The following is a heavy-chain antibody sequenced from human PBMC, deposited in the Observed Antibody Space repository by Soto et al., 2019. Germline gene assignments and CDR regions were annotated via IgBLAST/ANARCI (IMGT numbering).Heavy chain of an antibody. V-gene: IGHV4-30-2*01. CDR3: ARATQPHYFDY. CDR2: IYHSGST. J-gene: IGHJ4*02. CDR1: GGSISSGGYS. Sequence: SETLSLTCAVSGGSISSGGYSWSWIRQPPGKGLEWIGYIYHSGSTYYNPSLKSRVTISVDRSKNQFSLKLSSVTAAVTAVYYCARATQPHYFDYWGQGTLVTVSS.